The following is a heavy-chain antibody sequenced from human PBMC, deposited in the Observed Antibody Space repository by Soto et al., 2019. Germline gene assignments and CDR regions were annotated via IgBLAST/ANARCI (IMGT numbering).Heavy chain of an antibody. V-gene: IGHV6-1*01. CDR2: TYYRSKWYN. CDR3: AMGKDIVVVPAAMSDYYYYGMDV. J-gene: IGHJ6*02. CDR1: GDRVSSNSAA. Sequence: KQSQTLSLTCAISGDRVSSNSAAWNWLRPSPSRGLEWLGRTYYRSKWYNDYAVSVKSRITINPDTSKNQCSLQLNSLTPEDTAVYYCAMGKDIVVVPAAMSDYYYYGMDVWGQGTTVTVSS. D-gene: IGHD2-2*01.